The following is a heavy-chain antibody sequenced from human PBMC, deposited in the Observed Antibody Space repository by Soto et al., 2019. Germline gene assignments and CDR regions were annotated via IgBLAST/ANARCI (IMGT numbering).Heavy chain of an antibody. CDR2: ISGTSETI. D-gene: IGHD2-2*03. CDR1: GFNFHTYT. CDR3: ATGYCRSDNCHFTH. V-gene: IGHV3-48*02. Sequence: DVQLVESGGGLVKPGGSLRLSCAASGFNFHTYTMTWVRQAPGKGLEWVSYISGTSETIFYADSVKGRLTISRDNAKNSLYLQLNSLRDEETAVYYCATGYCRSDNCHFTHWGQGTLVNVSS. J-gene: IGHJ4*02.